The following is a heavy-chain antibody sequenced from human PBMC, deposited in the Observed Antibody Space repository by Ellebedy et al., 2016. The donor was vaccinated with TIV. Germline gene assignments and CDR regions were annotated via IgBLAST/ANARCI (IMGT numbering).Heavy chain of an antibody. J-gene: IGHJ3*02. Sequence: ASVKVSCXASGYTFTTSGIAWVRQAPGQGLEWLGWINSNSGDTNYAQKFQGWVTMTRDTSITTAYMELNRLTSGDTAMYYCAREDGYHSRGTFDIWGQGTMVTVSS. D-gene: IGHD5-24*01. CDR2: INSNSGDT. V-gene: IGHV1-2*04. CDR3: AREDGYHSRGTFDI. CDR1: GYTFTTSG.